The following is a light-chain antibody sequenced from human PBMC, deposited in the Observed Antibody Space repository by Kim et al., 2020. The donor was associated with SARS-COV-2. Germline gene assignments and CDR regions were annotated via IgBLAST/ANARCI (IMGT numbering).Light chain of an antibody. CDR2: EVS. J-gene: IGLJ1*01. V-gene: IGLV2-8*01. Sequence: GSHGQSVTISCTGTGSDVGGYNYVAWYQKHPGKAPNLMIYEVSKRTSGVPDRFAGSKAGNTASLTVSGLQAEDEADYYCSSYAGKVFGTGTKVTVL. CDR3: SSYAGKV. CDR1: GSDVGGYNY.